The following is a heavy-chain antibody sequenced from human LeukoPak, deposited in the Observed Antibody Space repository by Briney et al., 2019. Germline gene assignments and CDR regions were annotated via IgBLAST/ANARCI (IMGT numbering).Heavy chain of an antibody. CDR1: GFTFSSYG. D-gene: IGHD5-18*01. CDR2: ISYDGSNK. CDR3: ECQGYSGAFDI. V-gene: IGHV3-30*03. J-gene: IGHJ3*02. Sequence: GGSLRLSCAASGFTFSSYGMHWVRQAPGKGLEGVSVISYDGSNKYYADSVKGRFTISRDNSKNTLYLQMNSLRGEDTAVYYCECQGYSGAFDIWGQGTMVRVS.